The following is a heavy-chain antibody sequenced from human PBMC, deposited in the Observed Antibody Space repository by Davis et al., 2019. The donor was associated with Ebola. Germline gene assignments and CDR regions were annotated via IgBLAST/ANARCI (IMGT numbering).Heavy chain of an antibody. J-gene: IGHJ4*02. Sequence: SETLSLTCAVYGGSFSGYYWSWIRQHPGKGLEWIGYIYYSGSTYYNPSLKSRVTISVDTSKNQFSLKLSSVTAADTAVYYCARVGDYGGNSGGIDYWGQGTLVTVSS. CDR3: ARVGDYGGNSGGIDY. D-gene: IGHD4-23*01. CDR2: IYYSGST. V-gene: IGHV4-31*11. CDR1: GGSFSGYY.